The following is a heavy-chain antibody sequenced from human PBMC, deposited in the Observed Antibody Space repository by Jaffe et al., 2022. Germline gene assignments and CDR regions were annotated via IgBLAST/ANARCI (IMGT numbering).Heavy chain of an antibody. D-gene: IGHD2-2*01. CDR1: GGSFSGYY. V-gene: IGHV4-34*01. CDR2: INHSGST. J-gene: IGHJ4*02. Sequence: QVQLQQWGAGLLKPSETLSLTCAVYGGSFSGYYWSWIRQPPGKGLEWIGEINHSGSTNYNPSLKSRVTISVDTSKNQFSLKLSSVTAADTAVYYCARVPVSTSCYPFDYWGQGTLVTVSS. CDR3: ARVPVSTSCYPFDY.